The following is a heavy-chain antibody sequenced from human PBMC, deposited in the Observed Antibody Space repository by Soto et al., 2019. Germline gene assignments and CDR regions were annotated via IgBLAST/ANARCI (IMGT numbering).Heavy chain of an antibody. Sequence: ASVKVSCKASGYTFTGYYMHWVRQAPGQGLEWMGWINPNSGGTNYAQKFQGWVTMTRDTSISTAYMELSRLRSDDTAVYYCARGGGGTYDYGDYGDAFDIWGQGTMVTVSS. D-gene: IGHD4-17*01. J-gene: IGHJ3*02. CDR3: ARGGGGTYDYGDYGDAFDI. CDR2: INPNSGGT. CDR1: GYTFTGYY. V-gene: IGHV1-2*04.